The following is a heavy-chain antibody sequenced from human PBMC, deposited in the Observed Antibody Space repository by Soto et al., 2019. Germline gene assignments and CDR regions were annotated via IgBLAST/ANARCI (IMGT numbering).Heavy chain of an antibody. CDR1: GYRFTSYW. CDR3: ATCDSSGWYFDL. Sequence: GASLKISRKGSGYRFTSYWIGWVRQMPGKGPEWMGIIYPGDSDTRYSPSFQGPVTISADKSISTAYLQWSSLKASDTAMYYCATCDSSGWYFDLWGRGTLVTVSS. J-gene: IGHJ2*01. D-gene: IGHD6-6*01. V-gene: IGHV5-51*01. CDR2: IYPGDSDT.